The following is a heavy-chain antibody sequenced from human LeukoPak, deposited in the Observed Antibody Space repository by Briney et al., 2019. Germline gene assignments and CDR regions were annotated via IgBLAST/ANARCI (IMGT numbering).Heavy chain of an antibody. CDR1: GGSIGSSIYY. J-gene: IGHJ4*02. CDR2: IYYSGST. CDR3: ARTSHYYDSSGFDFDY. V-gene: IGHV4-39*01. D-gene: IGHD3-22*01. Sequence: SETLSLTRTVSGGSIGSSIYYWGWIRQPPGTGLEWIGSIYYSGSTYYNPSLKSRVTISVDTSKNQFSLKLSSVTAADTAVYYCARTSHYYDSSGFDFDYWGQGTLVTVSS.